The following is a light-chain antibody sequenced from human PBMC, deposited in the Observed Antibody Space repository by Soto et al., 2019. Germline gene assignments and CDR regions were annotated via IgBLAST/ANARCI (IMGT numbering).Light chain of an antibody. Sequence: AQSPVTLSVSPGERATLSCTASQSVNNYLAWYQQKPGQAPRLLIYGASNRATGIPDRFSGSGSGTDFTLTISRLEPEDFAVYYCQQYGSSGTFGQGTKVDIK. CDR2: GAS. CDR1: QSVNNY. J-gene: IGKJ1*01. V-gene: IGKV3-20*01. CDR3: QQYGSSGT.